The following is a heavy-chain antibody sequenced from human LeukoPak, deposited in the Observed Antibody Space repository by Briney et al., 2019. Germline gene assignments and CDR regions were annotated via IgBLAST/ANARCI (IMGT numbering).Heavy chain of an antibody. D-gene: IGHD1-20*01. Sequence: PGGSLRLSCAASGFTFSTYNMNWVRQAPGKGLVWVSRINSDGRTITYADSVKGRFTISRDNAKNTLYLQMNSLRAEDTAVYYCARVTVSSSEVIFDYWGQGSLVTVSS. CDR2: INSDGRTI. CDR3: ARVTVSSSEVIFDY. J-gene: IGHJ4*02. CDR1: GFTFSTYN. V-gene: IGHV3-74*01.